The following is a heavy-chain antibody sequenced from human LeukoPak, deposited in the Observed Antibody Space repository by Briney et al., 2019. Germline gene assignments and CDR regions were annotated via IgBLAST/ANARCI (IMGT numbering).Heavy chain of an antibody. D-gene: IGHD3-9*01. CDR3: ARVSSDILTGYYAFDY. J-gene: IGHJ4*02. CDR2: IYSGGST. V-gene: IGHV3-53*01. Sequence: PGGSLRLSCAASGFTVSSNYMSWVRQAPGKGLEWVSVIYSGGSTYYADSVKGRFTLSRDNSKNTLYLQMNSLRAEDAAVYYCARVSSDILTGYYAFDYWGQGTLVTVSS. CDR1: GFTVSSNY.